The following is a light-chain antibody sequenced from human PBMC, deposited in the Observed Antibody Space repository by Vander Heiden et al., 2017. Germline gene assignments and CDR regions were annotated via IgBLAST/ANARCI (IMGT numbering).Light chain of an antibody. CDR3: QESYTAPFT. Sequence: DIQMTQSPSSLSASVGDRVTITCRASQSISRFLNWDQQKSGRAPQLLIYDASKLQSGVPSRFSGSGSGTDFTLTISSLQPEDFATYYCQESYTAPFTVGPGTKVDMK. J-gene: IGKJ3*01. CDR2: DAS. CDR1: QSISRF. V-gene: IGKV1-39*01.